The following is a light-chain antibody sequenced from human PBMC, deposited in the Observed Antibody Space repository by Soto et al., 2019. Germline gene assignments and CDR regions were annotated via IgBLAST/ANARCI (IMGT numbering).Light chain of an antibody. CDR3: QQYNNWPPWT. J-gene: IGKJ1*01. Sequence: EIVMTQSPATLSVSPGERATLSCRASQSVSSNLAWYQQKPDEAPRLLIYGASTRATGIPARFSGSGSGTEFTLTITSLQSEDFAVHYCQQYNNWPPWTFGQGTKVEIK. CDR1: QSVSSN. V-gene: IGKV3D-15*01. CDR2: GAS.